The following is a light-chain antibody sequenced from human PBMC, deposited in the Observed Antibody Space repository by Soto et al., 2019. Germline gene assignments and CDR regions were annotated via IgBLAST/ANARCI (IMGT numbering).Light chain of an antibody. CDR2: GVS. V-gene: IGKV3-20*01. Sequence: EIVLTQSPGTLSLSPGESATLXXRASQSLISSNFAWYQHKPGQAPRXXIYGVSNRATAIPDRFSGSGAGTYFTLTINRLEPEDFAVYYCQQYHNSPITFGQGTRLEIK. CDR1: QSLISSN. J-gene: IGKJ5*01. CDR3: QQYHNSPIT.